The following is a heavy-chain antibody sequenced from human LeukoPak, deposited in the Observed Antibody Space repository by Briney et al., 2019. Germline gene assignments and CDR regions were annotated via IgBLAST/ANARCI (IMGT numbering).Heavy chain of an antibody. V-gene: IGHV4-4*07. Sequence: SETLSLTCSVSGGSFIGYYWSWIRQPAGKGPEWIGRIYTSGNTNYNPSLKSRVTMSVDTSRNQFSLRLSSVTAADTAVYYCARGYCSGGSCYSFDYWGQGTLVTVSS. D-gene: IGHD2-15*01. CDR1: GGSFIGYY. CDR2: IYTSGNT. CDR3: ARGYCSGGSCYSFDY. J-gene: IGHJ4*02.